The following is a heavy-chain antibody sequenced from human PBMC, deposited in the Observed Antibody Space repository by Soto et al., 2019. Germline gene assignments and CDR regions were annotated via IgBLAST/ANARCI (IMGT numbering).Heavy chain of an antibody. CDR3: AIAKIGDYFQVY. D-gene: IGHD4-17*01. J-gene: IGHJ4*02. Sequence: EVQLVESGGGSIQPGGSLRLSCAVSGFTFSGYWMHWVRQAPGKGLVWVSRINSDGRTTSYADSVKGRFTMSRDNAKNTLYLQMDSLRAEDTAVYYCAIAKIGDYFQVYWGQGTLVTVSS. CDR1: GFTFSGYW. V-gene: IGHV3-74*01. CDR2: INSDGRTT.